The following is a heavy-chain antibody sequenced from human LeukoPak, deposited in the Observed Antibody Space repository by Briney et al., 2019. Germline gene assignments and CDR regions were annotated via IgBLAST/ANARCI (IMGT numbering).Heavy chain of an antibody. D-gene: IGHD5-18*01. J-gene: IGHJ4*02. V-gene: IGHV1-46*01. CDR3: ARGGYSYGVR. Sequence: GASVKVSCKASGYTFTIHWVRQAPGQGLEWMGIINPSGGSTSYAQKFQGRVTMTRDTSISTAYMELSRLRSDDTAVYYCARGGYSYGVRWGQGTLVTVSS. CDR2: INPSGGST. CDR1: GYTFT.